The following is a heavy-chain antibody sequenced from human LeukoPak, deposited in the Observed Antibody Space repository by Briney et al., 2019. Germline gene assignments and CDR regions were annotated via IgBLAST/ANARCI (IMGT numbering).Heavy chain of an antibody. V-gene: IGHV3-21*01. CDR1: GFTFSTYN. CDR2: ISSSSTYI. CDR3: ARASWWPPSNSGDYEYPPQPADY. Sequence: GGSLRLSCAASGFTFSTYNMNWVRQAPGKGLEWFSSISSSSTYIYYADSVKGRFTISRDNAKNSLYLQMNSLRAEDTAVYYCARASWWPPSNSGDYEYPPQPADYWGQGTLVTVSS. J-gene: IGHJ4*02. D-gene: IGHD4-17*01.